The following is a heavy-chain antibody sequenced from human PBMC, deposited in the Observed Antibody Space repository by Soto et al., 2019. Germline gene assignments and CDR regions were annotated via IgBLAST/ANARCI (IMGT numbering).Heavy chain of an antibody. J-gene: IGHJ6*03. CDR2: IYYSGST. CDR3: ARHHSSSPPNYYYMDV. D-gene: IGHD6-6*01. V-gene: IGHV4-39*01. CDR1: GGSISSSSYY. Sequence: SETLSLTCTVSGGSISSSSYYWGWIRQPPGKGLEWIGSIYYSGSTYYNPSLKSRVTISVDTSKNQFSLKLSSVTAADTAVYYCARHHSSSPPNYYYMDVWGKGTTGTVSS.